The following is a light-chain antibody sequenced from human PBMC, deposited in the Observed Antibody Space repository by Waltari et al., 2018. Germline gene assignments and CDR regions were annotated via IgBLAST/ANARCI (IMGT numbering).Light chain of an antibody. V-gene: IGKV1-33*01. J-gene: IGKJ5*01. CDR3: QQYDNLPIT. CDR1: QDISNY. CDR2: DAP. Sequence: DIQMTQSPSSLSASVGDRVTITCQASQDISNYLNWYQQKPGKAPKLLIYDAPNLETGVPSRFSGSGSGTDFTFTISSLQPEDIATYYCQQYDNLPITFGQGTRLEIK.